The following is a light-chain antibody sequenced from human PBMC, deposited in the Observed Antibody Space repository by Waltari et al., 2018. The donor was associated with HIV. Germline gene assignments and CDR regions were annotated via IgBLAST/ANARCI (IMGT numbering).Light chain of an antibody. V-gene: IGLV2-23*02. CDR2: EVT. CDR3: CSCPRSGIRYV. Sequence: QSALTQPASVSGSPGQSITISCTGTSSNVGSDDLVSWYQQHPGEAPKLIIYEVTKRPSGVSNRFSGSQSGNTASPTISGLQAEDEADYYCCSCPRSGIRYVFGTGTKVTVL. CDR1: SSNVGSDDL. J-gene: IGLJ1*01.